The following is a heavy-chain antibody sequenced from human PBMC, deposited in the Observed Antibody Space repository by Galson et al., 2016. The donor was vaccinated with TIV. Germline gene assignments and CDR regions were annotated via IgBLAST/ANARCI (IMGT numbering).Heavy chain of an antibody. CDR3: ARDHSYQSFDY. J-gene: IGHJ4*02. D-gene: IGHD2-2*01. Sequence: LRLSCAVSGFTFNNYWMSWVRQAPGKGLEWVANIKEDGSTIYYVDSVEGRFTISRDNAKNSLYLQMNSLRAEATAMYYCARDHSYQSFDYWGQGTLVTVSS. CDR2: IKEDGSTI. CDR1: GFTFNNYW. V-gene: IGHV3-7*01.